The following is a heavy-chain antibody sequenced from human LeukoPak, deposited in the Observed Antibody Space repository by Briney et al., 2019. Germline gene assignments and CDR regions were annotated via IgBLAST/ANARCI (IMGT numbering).Heavy chain of an antibody. V-gene: IGHV3-43D*03. J-gene: IGHJ6*03. CDR3: AKVHYYGSGSLYYMDV. CDR1: GFTFDDYA. CDR2: ISWDGGST. D-gene: IGHD3-10*01. Sequence: GGSLRLSCAASGFTFDDYAMHWVRQAPGKGLEWVSLISWDGGSTYYADSVKGRFTISRDNSKNSLYLQMNSLRAEDTALYYCAKVHYYGSGSLYYMDVWGKGTTVTISS.